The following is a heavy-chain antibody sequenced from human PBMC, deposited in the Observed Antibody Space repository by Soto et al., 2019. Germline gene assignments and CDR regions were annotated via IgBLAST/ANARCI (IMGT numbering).Heavy chain of an antibody. Sequence: LSLTCTVSGGSISSGDYYWSWIRQPPGKGLEWIGYIYYSGSTYYNPSLKSRVTISVDTSKNQFSLKLSSVTAADTAVYYCARLDSPYYYGMDVWGQGTTVTVSS. V-gene: IGHV4-30-4*01. CDR1: GGSISSGDYY. J-gene: IGHJ6*02. CDR3: ARLDSPYYYGMDV. CDR2: IYYSGST.